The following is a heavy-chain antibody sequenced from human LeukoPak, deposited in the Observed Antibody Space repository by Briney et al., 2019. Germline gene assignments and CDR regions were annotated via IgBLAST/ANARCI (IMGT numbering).Heavy chain of an antibody. CDR2: IYYSGST. Sequence: SETLFLTCTVSGGSISSYYWSWIRQPPGKGLEWIGYIYYSGSTNYNPSLKSRVTISLDTSKNQFSLKLSSVTAADTAVYYCARGRGYSGYFGYYYMDVWGKGTTVTISS. J-gene: IGHJ6*03. CDR1: GGSISSYY. CDR3: ARGRGYSGYFGYYYMDV. D-gene: IGHD5-12*01. V-gene: IGHV4-59*01.